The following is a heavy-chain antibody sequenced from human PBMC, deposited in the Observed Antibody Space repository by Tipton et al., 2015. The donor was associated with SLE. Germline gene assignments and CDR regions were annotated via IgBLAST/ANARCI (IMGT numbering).Heavy chain of an antibody. CDR2: VNGDGAST. CDR1: GFTFSIYG. CDR3: AREGTVGSTMPDY. J-gene: IGHJ4*02. V-gene: IGHV3-74*01. Sequence: SLRLSCAASGFTFSIYGMHWVRQAPGKGLMWVSRVNGDGASTNHADSVKGRFTISRDNSKNTLYLQMNSLRADDTAVYYCAREGTVGSTMPDYWGQGTLVTVSS. D-gene: IGHD1-26*01.